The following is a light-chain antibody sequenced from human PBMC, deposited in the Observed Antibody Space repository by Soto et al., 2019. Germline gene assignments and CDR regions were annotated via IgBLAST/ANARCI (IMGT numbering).Light chain of an antibody. J-gene: IGLJ3*02. CDR3: AAWDDSLNGPV. Sequence: QSVLTQPPSASGTPGQRVTISCSGSSSNIGSNTVNWYQQLPGTAPKLLIYRNNQRPSGVPDRFSGSKSGTPASLAISGLQSEDEADYYCAAWDDSLNGPVFGGGTQLTVL. CDR1: SSNIGSNT. CDR2: RNN. V-gene: IGLV1-44*01.